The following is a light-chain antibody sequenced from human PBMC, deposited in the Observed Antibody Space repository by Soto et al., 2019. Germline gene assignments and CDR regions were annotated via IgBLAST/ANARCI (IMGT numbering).Light chain of an antibody. J-gene: IGLJ1*01. V-gene: IGLV2-23*01. Sequence: QSALTQPASVSGSPGQSITISCTGTSSDVGSYNLVSWYQQHPGKAPKLMIYEGSKRPSGVSNRFSGSKSGNTASLTISGLQYEDEADYYCCSYAGSSLYVFGTGTKVTVL. CDR1: SSDVGSYNL. CDR3: CSYAGSSLYV. CDR2: EGS.